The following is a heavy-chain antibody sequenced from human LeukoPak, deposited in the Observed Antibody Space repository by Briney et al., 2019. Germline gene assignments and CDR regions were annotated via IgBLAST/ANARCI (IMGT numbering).Heavy chain of an antibody. Sequence: GSLRLSCAASGFSFDDYGLTWVRQAPGKGLEWVSGINWNGDSTDYADSVKGRFTISRDNAKNSLYLQMNSLRAEDTALYYCARDLRVVITGSFDSWGQGTLVTVSS. CDR2: INWNGDST. CDR1: GFSFDDYG. J-gene: IGHJ4*02. CDR3: ARDLRVVITGSFDS. D-gene: IGHD3-22*01. V-gene: IGHV3-20*04.